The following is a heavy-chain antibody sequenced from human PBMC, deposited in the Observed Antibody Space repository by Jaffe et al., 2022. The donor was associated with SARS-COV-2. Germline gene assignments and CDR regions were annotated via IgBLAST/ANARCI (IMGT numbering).Heavy chain of an antibody. V-gene: IGHV3-15*01. Sequence: VQLVESGGGLVKPGGSLRLSCAASGFTFSNAWMNWVRQAPGKGLEWVGRIKSESDGGTTDYSAPVKGRFTISRDDSKNTLYLQMNSLKTDDTAVYYCTIRVAPNYYYGMDVWGQGTTVTVSS. J-gene: IGHJ6*02. CDR3: TIRVAPNYYYGMDV. CDR1: GFTFSNAW. D-gene: IGHD3-10*01. CDR2: IKSESDGGTT.